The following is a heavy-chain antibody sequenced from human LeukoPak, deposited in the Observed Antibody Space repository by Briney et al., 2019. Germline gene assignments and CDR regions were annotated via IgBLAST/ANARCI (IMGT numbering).Heavy chain of an antibody. D-gene: IGHD3-9*01. CDR3: ARAPGSHYDILTGAPVAYYYMDV. CDR2: ISSSGSTI. CDR1: GFTFSSYW. Sequence: GGSLRLSCAASGFTFSSYWMNWVRQAPGKGLEWVSYISSSGSTIYYADSVKGRFTISRDNAKNSLYLQMNSLRAEDTAVYYCARAPGSHYDILTGAPVAYYYMDVWGKGTTVTISS. V-gene: IGHV3-48*04. J-gene: IGHJ6*03.